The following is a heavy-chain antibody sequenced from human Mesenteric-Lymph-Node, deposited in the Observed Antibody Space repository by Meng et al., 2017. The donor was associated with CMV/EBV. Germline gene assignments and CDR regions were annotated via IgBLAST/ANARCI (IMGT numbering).Heavy chain of an antibody. CDR2: IKQDGGEK. CDR3: ARPDSYCSSTSCRFDY. V-gene: IGHV3-7*01. Sequence: GESLKISCAASGFTFSSYWMSWVRQAPGKGLEWVANIKQDGGEKYYVDSVKGRFTISRDNAKNSLYLQMNTLRAEDTAVYYCARPDSYCSSTSCRFDYWGQGTLVTVSS. J-gene: IGHJ4*02. CDR1: GFTFSSYW. D-gene: IGHD2-2*01.